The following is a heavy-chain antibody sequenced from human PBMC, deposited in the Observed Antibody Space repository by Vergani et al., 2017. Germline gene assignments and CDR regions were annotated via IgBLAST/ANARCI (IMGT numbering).Heavy chain of an antibody. J-gene: IGHJ6*02. CDR3: ARDRGQGSITGTSRYYYGMDV. CDR1: GGSISSSSYY. V-gene: IGHV4-39*07. Sequence: QLQLQESGPGLVKPSETLSLTCTVSGGSISSSSYYWGWIRQPPGKGLEWIGSIYYSGSTYYNPSLKSRVTISVDTSKNQFSLKLSSVTAADTAVYYCARDRGQGSITGTSRYYYGMDVWGQGTTVTVSS. D-gene: IGHD1-7*01. CDR2: IYYSGST.